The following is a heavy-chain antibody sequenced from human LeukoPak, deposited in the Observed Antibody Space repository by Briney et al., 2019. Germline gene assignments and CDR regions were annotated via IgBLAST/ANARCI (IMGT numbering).Heavy chain of an antibody. Sequence: GESLKISCKGSGYSFTSYWIGWVRQMPGKGLEWMGIIYPGDSDTRYSPSFQGQVTISADKSISTAYLQWSSLKASDTAMYYCARMPLVYDSVRGYYYGMDVWGQGTTVTVSS. J-gene: IGHJ6*02. D-gene: IGHD5/OR15-5a*01. CDR3: ARMPLVYDSVRGYYYGMDV. V-gene: IGHV5-51*01. CDR1: GYSFTSYW. CDR2: IYPGDSDT.